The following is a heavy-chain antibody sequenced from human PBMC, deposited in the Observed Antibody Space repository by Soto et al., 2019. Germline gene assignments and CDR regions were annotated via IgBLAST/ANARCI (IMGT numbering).Heavy chain of an antibody. CDR1: GGSINSGDYY. CDR2: IFHSGST. D-gene: IGHD3-10*01. CDR3: ARDRYYGSGTYYNFYSGMDV. V-gene: IGHV4-30-4*01. J-gene: IGHJ6*02. Sequence: SETLSLTXTASGGSINSGDYYWTWVRQPPGKGLEWIGNIFHSGSTYYTPSLQSRVTISLDTSKNHFSLKLSSVTPADTAVYYCARDRYYGSGTYYNFYSGMDVWGQGTTVTVSS.